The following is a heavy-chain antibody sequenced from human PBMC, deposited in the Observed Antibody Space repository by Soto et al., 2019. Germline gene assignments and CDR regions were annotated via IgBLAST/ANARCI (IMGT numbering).Heavy chain of an antibody. V-gene: IGHV3-33*01. D-gene: IGHD3-22*01. CDR2: IWYDGSKK. CDR3: ARAPFTIYDTSGYYDY. CDR1: GFTFSSSG. J-gene: IGHJ4*02. Sequence: LRLSCAASGFTFSSSGMHWVRQAPGKGLEWVAIIWYDGSKKYYADSVKGRFTISRDNSKNTVYLQMNSLRAEDTAVYYCARAPFTIYDTSGYYDYWGQGTLVTVSS.